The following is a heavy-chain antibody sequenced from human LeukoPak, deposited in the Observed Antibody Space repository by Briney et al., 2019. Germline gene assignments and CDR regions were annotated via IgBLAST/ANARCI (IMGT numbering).Heavy chain of an antibody. D-gene: IGHD6-13*01. V-gene: IGHV4-34*01. Sequence: SETLSLTCAVYGGSFSGYYWSWIRQPPGKGLEWVGEINHSGSTNYNPSLKSRVAISVDTSKNQFSLKLSSVTAADTAVYFAAAGRAGYYYYYMDVWGKGTTVTVSS. CDR2: INHSGST. CDR1: GGSFSGYY. J-gene: IGHJ6*03. CDR3: AAGRAGYYYYYMDV.